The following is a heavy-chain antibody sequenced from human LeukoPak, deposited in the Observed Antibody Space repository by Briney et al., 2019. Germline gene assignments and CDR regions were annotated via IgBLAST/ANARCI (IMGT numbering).Heavy chain of an antibody. J-gene: IGHJ4*02. CDR2: MNPNSGNT. Sequence: GASVKVSCKASGYTFTSYDINWVRQATGQGLEWMGWMNPNSGNTGYAQKFQGRVTMTRNTSTSTAYMELSSLRSEDTAVYYCARVDFDWLSRSYYFDYWGQGTLVTVSS. V-gene: IGHV1-8*01. CDR3: ARVDFDWLSRSYYFDY. D-gene: IGHD3-9*01. CDR1: GYTFTSYD.